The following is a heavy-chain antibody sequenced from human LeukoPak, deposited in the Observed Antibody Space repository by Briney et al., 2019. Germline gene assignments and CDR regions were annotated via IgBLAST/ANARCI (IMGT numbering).Heavy chain of an antibody. Sequence: PSGGSLRLSCATSGFTFSSYGMHWVRQAPGKGLEWVAVISYDGSNRFYADSVKGRFTISRGNSKNTLTLQMNSLRVEDTALYYCASQYYYDSSGADYWGQGTLVTVSS. CDR1: GFTFSSYG. CDR3: ASQYYYDSSGADY. J-gene: IGHJ4*02. CDR2: ISYDGSNR. V-gene: IGHV3-30*03. D-gene: IGHD3-22*01.